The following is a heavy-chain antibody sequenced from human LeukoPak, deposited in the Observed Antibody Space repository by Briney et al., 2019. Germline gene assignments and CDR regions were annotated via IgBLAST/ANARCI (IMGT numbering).Heavy chain of an antibody. CDR3: AELGITMIGGV. V-gene: IGHV3-48*03. D-gene: IGHD3-10*02. CDR1: GFTFSSYE. CDR2: ISSSGSTI. J-gene: IGHJ6*04. Sequence: PGGSLRLSCAASGFTFSSYEMNWARQAPGKGLEWVSYISSSGSTIYYADSVKGRFTISRDNAKNSPYLQMNSLRAEDTAVYYCAELGITMIGGVWGKGTTVTISS.